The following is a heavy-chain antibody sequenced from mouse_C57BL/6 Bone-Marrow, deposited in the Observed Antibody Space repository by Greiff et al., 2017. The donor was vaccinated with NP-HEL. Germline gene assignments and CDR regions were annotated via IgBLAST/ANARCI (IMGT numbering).Heavy chain of an antibody. CDR2: IYPRSGNT. J-gene: IGHJ2*01. CDR1: GYTFTSYG. Sequence: QVQLQQSGAELARPGASVKLSCKASGYTFTSYGISWVKQRTGQGLEWIGEIYPRSGNTYYNEKFKGKATLTADKSSSTAYMESRSLTSEDSAVYFCARGGCTTVVAKSYYFDDGGQGTTLTVSA. CDR3: ARGGCTTVVAKSYYFDD. V-gene: IGHV1-81*01. D-gene: IGHD1-1*01.